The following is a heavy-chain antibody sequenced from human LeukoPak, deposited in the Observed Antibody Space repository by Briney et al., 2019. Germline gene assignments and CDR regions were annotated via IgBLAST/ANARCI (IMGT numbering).Heavy chain of an antibody. Sequence: ASVKVSCKASGYTFTSYVISWVRQAPGQGLEWMGWISAYNGNTNYAQKLQGRVTMTTDTSTSTAYMELRSLRSDDTAVYYCAREDGSSGYYPSDYWGQGTLVTVSS. J-gene: IGHJ4*02. D-gene: IGHD3-22*01. CDR1: GYTFTSYV. CDR3: AREDGSSGYYPSDY. CDR2: ISAYNGNT. V-gene: IGHV1-18*01.